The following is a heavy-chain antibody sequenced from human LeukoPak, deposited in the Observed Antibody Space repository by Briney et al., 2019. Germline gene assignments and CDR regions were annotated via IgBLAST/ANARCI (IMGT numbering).Heavy chain of an antibody. D-gene: IGHD3/OR15-3a*01. CDR1: GFTLSDYY. J-gene: IGHJ4*02. Sequence: GGSLRLSCAASGFTLSDYYMSWIRQAPGKGLEWVSYSSSSGSTIYYADSVKGRFAISRDNAKNSLYLQMNSLRAEDSAVYYYARRRDFIDYWGQGTLVTVSS. V-gene: IGHV3-11*01. CDR2: SSSSGSTI. CDR3: ARRRDFIDY.